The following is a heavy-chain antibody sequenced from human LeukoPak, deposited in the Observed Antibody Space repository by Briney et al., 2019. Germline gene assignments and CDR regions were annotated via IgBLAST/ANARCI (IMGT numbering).Heavy chain of an antibody. Sequence: PGRSLRLSCAASGFTFSNSGMHWVRQAPGKGLEWVAVIWYDGSNKYYADSVKGRFTISRDNSKNTLYLQMNSLRAEDTAVYYCAGNYGPYYFDYWGQGTLVTVSS. D-gene: IGHD3-10*01. CDR1: GFTFSNSG. J-gene: IGHJ4*02. V-gene: IGHV3-33*01. CDR2: IWYDGSNK. CDR3: AGNYGPYYFDY.